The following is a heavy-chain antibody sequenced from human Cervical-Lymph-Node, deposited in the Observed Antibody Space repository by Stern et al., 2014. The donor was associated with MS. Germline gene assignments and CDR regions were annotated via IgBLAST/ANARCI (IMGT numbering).Heavy chain of an antibody. J-gene: IGHJ4*02. CDR1: GYTFTGYY. CDR3: AREAAADY. CDR2: INPNSDVT. Sequence: MQLVESGAEVKKPGASVKVSCKTSGYTFTGYYIHWVRQAPGQGLEWMGWINPNSDVTTYAQRFQARVTMTRDRSISTAYMELTNLTSDDTAVYFCAREAAADYWGQGTLVTVSS. V-gene: IGHV1-2*02. D-gene: IGHD2-2*01.